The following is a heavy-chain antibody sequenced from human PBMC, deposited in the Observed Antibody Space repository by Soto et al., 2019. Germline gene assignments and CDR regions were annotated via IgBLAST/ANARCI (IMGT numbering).Heavy chain of an antibody. D-gene: IGHD7-27*01. CDR3: ARDTGDGTFDF. Sequence: GASVKVSCKASGYTFSSYAMHWVRQAPGQRLEWMGWINAGYGNTKSSRKFQDRVTISRDTSASTAYTELTSLRSEDTAVYYCARDTGDGTFDFWGQGTLVTVSS. CDR2: INAGYGNT. CDR1: GYTFSSYA. V-gene: IGHV1-3*01. J-gene: IGHJ4*02.